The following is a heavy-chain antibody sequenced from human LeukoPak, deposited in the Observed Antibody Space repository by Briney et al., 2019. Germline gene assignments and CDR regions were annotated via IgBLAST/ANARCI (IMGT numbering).Heavy chain of an antibody. Sequence: GGSLRLSCAASGFTFSSYWMSWVRQAPGKGLEWVANIKQDGSEKYYVDSVKGRFTISRDNAKYSLYLQMNSLRAEDTAVYYCARDYYDRQSYYYYYYMDVWGKGTTVTISS. CDR3: ARDYYDRQSYYYYYYMDV. CDR2: IKQDGSEK. D-gene: IGHD3-22*01. J-gene: IGHJ6*03. V-gene: IGHV3-7*01. CDR1: GFTFSSYW.